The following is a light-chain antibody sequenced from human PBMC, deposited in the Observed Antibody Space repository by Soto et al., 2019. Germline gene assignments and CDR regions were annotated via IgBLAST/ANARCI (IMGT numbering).Light chain of an antibody. Sequence: EIVLTQSPATLSLSPGERATLSCRASQSVSSYLAWYQQKAGQAPRLLIYDASNRATGIPARFSGSGSGTDFTFTISTLEPEHFPINHCKQRSNWTQTSCGGTMV. CDR3: KQRSNWTQT. V-gene: IGKV3-11*01. J-gene: IGKJ4*01. CDR2: DAS. CDR1: QSVSSY.